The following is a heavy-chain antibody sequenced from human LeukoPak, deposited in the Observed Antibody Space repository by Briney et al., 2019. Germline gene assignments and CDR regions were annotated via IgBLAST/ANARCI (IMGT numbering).Heavy chain of an antibody. Sequence: SETLSLTCTVSGGSISSSSYYWGWIRQPPGKGLEWIRSIYYSGSTYYNPSLKSRVTISVDTSKNQFSLKLSSVTAADTAVYYCARQGYYYDSSGEGYYFDYWGQGTLVTVSS. J-gene: IGHJ4*02. D-gene: IGHD3-22*01. CDR2: IYYSGST. V-gene: IGHV4-39*01. CDR3: ARQGYYYDSSGEGYYFDY. CDR1: GGSISSSSYY.